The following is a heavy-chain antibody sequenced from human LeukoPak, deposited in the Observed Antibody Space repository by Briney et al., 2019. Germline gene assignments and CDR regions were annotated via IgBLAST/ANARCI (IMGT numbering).Heavy chain of an antibody. J-gene: IGHJ4*02. CDR1: GGSISSGSYY. CDR2: IYTSGST. Sequence: PSQTLSLTCTVPGGSISSGSYYWSWIRQPAGKGLEWIGRIYTSGSTNHNPSLKSRVTISVDTSKNQFSLKLSSVTAADTAVYYCARSWIGITGTRRAFDYWGQGTLVTVSS. D-gene: IGHD1-20*01. V-gene: IGHV4-61*02. CDR3: ARSWIGITGTRRAFDY.